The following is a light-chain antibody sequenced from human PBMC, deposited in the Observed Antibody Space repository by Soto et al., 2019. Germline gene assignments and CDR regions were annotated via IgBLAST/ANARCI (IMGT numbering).Light chain of an antibody. J-gene: IGKJ1*01. Sequence: ILMTQSPATLSVSPGERATLSCRASQSVSNNLAWYQQKPGQAPRLLIYDASTRATGSPARFSGSGSGTEFILTISGLQAEDFADYYSHKYNNWLPWTFGQGTKVEIK. CDR3: HKYNNWLPWT. V-gene: IGKV3-15*01. CDR2: DAS. CDR1: QSVSNN.